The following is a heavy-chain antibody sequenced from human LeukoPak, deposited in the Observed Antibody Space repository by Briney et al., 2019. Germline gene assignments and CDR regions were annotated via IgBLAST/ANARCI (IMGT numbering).Heavy chain of an antibody. CDR3: ARETRWGYYFDY. D-gene: IGHD4-23*01. J-gene: IGHJ4*02. V-gene: IGHV1-46*01. Sequence: ASVKVSCKASGYTFTSYYMHWVRQAPGQGLEWMGIINPSGGSTSYAQKFQGRVTMTRDTPTSTVYMELSSLRSEDTAVYYCARETRWGYYFDYWGQGTLVTVSS. CDR1: GYTFTSYY. CDR2: INPSGGST.